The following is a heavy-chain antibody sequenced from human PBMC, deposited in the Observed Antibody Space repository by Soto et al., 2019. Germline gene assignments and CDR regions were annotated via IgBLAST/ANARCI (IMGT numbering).Heavy chain of an antibody. CDR2: INPNSGGT. CDR3: ATTGRFGLGTSFGVDS. Sequence: ASVKVSCKASGYTFTGYSVHWVRQAPGQGLEWMGWINPNSGGTIYPQKFQGRVTMTRDTSISTAYMELSSLTFDDTAVYYCATTGRFGLGTSFGVDSWGLGTLVTVSS. J-gene: IGHJ5*01. CDR1: GYTFTGYS. V-gene: IGHV1-2*02. D-gene: IGHD3-16*01.